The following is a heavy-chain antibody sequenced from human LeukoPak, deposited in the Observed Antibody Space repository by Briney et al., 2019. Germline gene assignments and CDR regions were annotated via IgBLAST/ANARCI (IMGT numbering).Heavy chain of an antibody. J-gene: IGHJ4*02. Sequence: GGSLRLSCAASGFTFSSYRMSWVRQAPGKGLEWVANIKQDGSEKYYVNSVKGRFTISRDNAKNSLYLQMNSLRAEDTAVYYCARGLQYCSSTSCYRAYYFDYWGQGTLVTVSS. CDR1: GFTFSSYR. CDR2: IKQDGSEK. D-gene: IGHD2-2*02. V-gene: IGHV3-7*01. CDR3: ARGLQYCSSTSCYRAYYFDY.